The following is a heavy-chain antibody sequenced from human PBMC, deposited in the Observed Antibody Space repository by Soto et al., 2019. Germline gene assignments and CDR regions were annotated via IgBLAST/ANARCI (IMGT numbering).Heavy chain of an antibody. CDR1: GFTFRSYA. J-gene: IGHJ4*02. CDR2: ISGSGGST. Sequence: EVQLLESGGGLVQPGGSLRLSCAASGFTFRSYAMSWVRQAPGKGLEWVSAISGSGGSTYYADSVKGRFTISRDNSKNTLYLQMNSLRAEDTAVYYCAKDPPYDSSGRIPFDYWGQGTLVTVSS. CDR3: AKDPPYDSSGRIPFDY. D-gene: IGHD3-22*01. V-gene: IGHV3-23*01.